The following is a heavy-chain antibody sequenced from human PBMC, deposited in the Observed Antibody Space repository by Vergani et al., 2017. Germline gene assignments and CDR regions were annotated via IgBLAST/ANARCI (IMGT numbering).Heavy chain of an antibody. CDR3: AGLIAISNGRGNY. D-gene: IGHD5-24*01. CDR2: INHSGST. CDR1: GGSFSGYY. Sequence: QVQLQQWGAGLLKPSETLSLTCAVYGGSFSGYYWGWIRQPPGKGLEWIGEINHSGSTNDNPSLKGRVTISVDTAKNQFSLKLSSVTAADTAVYYCAGLIAISNGRGNYWGQGTLVTVSS. J-gene: IGHJ4*02. V-gene: IGHV4-34*01.